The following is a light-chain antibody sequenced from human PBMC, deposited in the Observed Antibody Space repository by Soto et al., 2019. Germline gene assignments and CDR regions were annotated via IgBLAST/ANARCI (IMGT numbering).Light chain of an antibody. J-gene: IGKJ1*01. CDR2: DAS. CDR1: QSVGSY. V-gene: IGKV3-11*01. Sequence: EIVLTQSPATLSLSPGERATLSCRASQSVGSYFAWYQQKPGQAPRLLIYDASNRATGIPARFSGSGSGTDFPLPISSLVPDDFAVYYCQQRGNWPVTFGQGTRVDIK. CDR3: QQRGNWPVT.